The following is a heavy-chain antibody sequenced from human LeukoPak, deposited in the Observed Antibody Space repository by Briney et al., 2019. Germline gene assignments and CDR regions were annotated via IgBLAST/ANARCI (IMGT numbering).Heavy chain of an antibody. J-gene: IGHJ4*02. CDR1: GYTFTGYY. V-gene: IGHV1-2*02. D-gene: IGHD2-2*01. CDR3: ARDGPSAMVEFDY. CDR2: INPNSGGT. Sequence: ASVKVSCKASGYTFTGYYMYWVRQAPGQGLEGMGWINPNSGGTNSAQKFQGRVTMTRDTSISTAYMELSRLTSDDTAVYYCARDGPSAMVEFDYWGQGTLVTVSS.